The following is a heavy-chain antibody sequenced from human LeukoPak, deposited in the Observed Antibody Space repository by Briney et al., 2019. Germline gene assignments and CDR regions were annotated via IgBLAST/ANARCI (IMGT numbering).Heavy chain of an antibody. J-gene: IGHJ3*02. CDR2: IWYDGSNK. Sequence: GGSLRLSCAASGFTFSSYGMHWVRQAPGKGLEWVAVIWYDGSNKYYADSVKGRFTISRDNAKNSLYLQMNSLRAEDTAVYYCARDVEMATKDAFDIWGQGTMVTVSS. CDR1: GFTFSSYG. V-gene: IGHV3-33*01. D-gene: IGHD5-24*01. CDR3: ARDVEMATKDAFDI.